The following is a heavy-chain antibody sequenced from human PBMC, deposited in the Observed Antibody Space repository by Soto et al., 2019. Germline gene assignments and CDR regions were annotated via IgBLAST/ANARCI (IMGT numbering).Heavy chain of an antibody. D-gene: IGHD3-10*01. CDR3: ARVYGSGSYYRTPVGY. J-gene: IGHJ4*02. Sequence: QVQLVESGGGVVQPGGSLRLSCAASGFTFSSYAMHWVRQAPGKGLEWVAVISYDGSNKYYADSVKGRFTISRDNSKNTLYLQMNSLRAEDTAVYYCARVYGSGSYYRTPVGYWGQGTLVTVSS. V-gene: IGHV3-30-3*01. CDR1: GFTFSSYA. CDR2: ISYDGSNK.